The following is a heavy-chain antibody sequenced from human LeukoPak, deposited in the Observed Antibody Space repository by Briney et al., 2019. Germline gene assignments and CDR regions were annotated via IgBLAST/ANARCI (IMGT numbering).Heavy chain of an antibody. CDR3: ASGSGDRYYYYYYGMDV. CDR2: ISSSGSTI. D-gene: IGHD7-27*01. CDR1: GFTFSDFY. Sequence: GGSLRLSCAASGFTFSDFYMSWIRQAPGKGLEWVSYISSSGSTIYYADSVKGRFTISRDNAKNSLYLQMNSLRAEDTAVYYCASGSGDRYYYYYYGMDVWGQGTTVTVSS. J-gene: IGHJ6*02. V-gene: IGHV3-11*01.